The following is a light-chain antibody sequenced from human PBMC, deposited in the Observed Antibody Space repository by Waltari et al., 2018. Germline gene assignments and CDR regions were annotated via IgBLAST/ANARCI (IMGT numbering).Light chain of an antibody. CDR1: KLGDKY. J-gene: IGLJ1*01. CDR2: QNS. Sequence: SYELTQPPSVSVSPGQTATITCSGDKLGDKYACWYQQKPGQSTVLVIYQNSKRPSGIPERFSGSNSGNTATLTISGAQAMDEADYYCQAWDSSTAWVFGTGTKVTVL. CDR3: QAWDSSTAWV. V-gene: IGLV3-1*01.